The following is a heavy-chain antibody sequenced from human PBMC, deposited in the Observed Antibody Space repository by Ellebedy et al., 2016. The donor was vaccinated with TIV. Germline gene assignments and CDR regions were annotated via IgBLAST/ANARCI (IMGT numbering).Heavy chain of an antibody. CDR3: AKALEHGDGYGMNV. CDR1: GFTFSNYG. Sequence: GESLKISCAASGFTFSNYGMHWVRQAPGKGLEWVAVISYDGSNKNYADSVKGRFTISRDNSKNTLDLQMNSLRAEDTAVYYCAKALEHGDGYGMNVWGQGTTVTVSS. V-gene: IGHV3-30*18. D-gene: IGHD4-17*01. J-gene: IGHJ6*02. CDR2: ISYDGSNK.